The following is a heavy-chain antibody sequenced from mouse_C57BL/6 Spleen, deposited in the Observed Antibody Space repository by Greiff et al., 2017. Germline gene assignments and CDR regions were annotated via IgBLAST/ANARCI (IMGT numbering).Heavy chain of an antibody. CDR1: GFNIKDYY. Sequence: EVQLQQSGAELVRPGASVKLSCTASGFNIKDYYMHWVKQRPEQGLEWIGRIDPEDGDTEYAPKFQGKATMTAYTSSNTAYLQLSSLTSEDTAVYYCTNYYGSSYWYFDVWGTGTTVTVSS. CDR2: IDPEDGDT. CDR3: TNYYGSSYWYFDV. D-gene: IGHD1-1*01. V-gene: IGHV14-1*01. J-gene: IGHJ1*03.